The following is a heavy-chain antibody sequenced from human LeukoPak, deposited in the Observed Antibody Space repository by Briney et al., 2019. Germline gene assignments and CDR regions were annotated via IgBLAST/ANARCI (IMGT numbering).Heavy chain of an antibody. CDR3: ASARIQLWLLEWYFDL. CDR2: INHSGST. J-gene: IGHJ2*01. V-gene: IGHV4-34*01. CDR1: GGSFSGYY. D-gene: IGHD5-18*01. Sequence: PSGTLSLTCAVYGGSFSGYYWSWIRQPPGKGLEWIGEINHSGSTNYNPSLKSRVTISVDTSKNQFSLKLSSVTAADTAVYYCASARIQLWLLEWYFDLWGRGTLVTVSS.